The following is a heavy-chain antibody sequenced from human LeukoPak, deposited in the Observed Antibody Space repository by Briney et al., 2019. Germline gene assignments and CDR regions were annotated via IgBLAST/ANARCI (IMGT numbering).Heavy chain of an antibody. D-gene: IGHD6-19*01. CDR3: ARSVVHNGWKNYYYYYMDV. Sequence: SETLSLTCAVYGGSFSGYYWSWIRQPPGKGLEWIGEINHSGSTNYNPSLKSRVTISVDTSKNQFSLKLSSVTAADTAVYYFARSVVHNGWKNYYYYYMDVWGKGTTVTVSS. CDR2: INHSGST. V-gene: IGHV4-34*01. J-gene: IGHJ6*03. CDR1: GGSFSGYY.